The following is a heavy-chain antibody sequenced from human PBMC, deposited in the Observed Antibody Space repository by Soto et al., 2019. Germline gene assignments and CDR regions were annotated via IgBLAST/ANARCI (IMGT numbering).Heavy chain of an antibody. J-gene: IGHJ6*02. CDR2: IYYSGST. V-gene: IGHV4-30-4*01. D-gene: IGHD3-3*01. CDR3: ARGVLRFLEWLFPGTTHLDV. CDR1: GGSISSGDYY. Sequence: SETLSLTCTVSGGSISSGDYYWSWIRQPPGKGLEWIGYIYYSGSTYYNPSLKSRVTISVDTSKNQFSLKLSSVTAADTAVYYCARGVLRFLEWLFPGTTHLDVWGQGTTVTVSS.